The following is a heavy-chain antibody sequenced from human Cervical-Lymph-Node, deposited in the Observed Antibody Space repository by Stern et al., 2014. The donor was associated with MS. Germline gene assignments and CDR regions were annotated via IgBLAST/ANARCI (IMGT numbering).Heavy chain of an antibody. CDR1: GVTFSSYA. V-gene: IGHV3-30*04. Sequence: VKLVESGGGVVQPGRSLRLSCAASGVTFSSYAMHWVRQAPGKGLEWVAVISSDGRNKYYAEPGKGRFTISSDNSKNTLYWQMNSLRAEDTAVYYCARDGYYDSSGYDAFDIWGQGTMVTVSS. CDR3: ARDGYYDSSGYDAFDI. J-gene: IGHJ3*02. CDR2: ISSDGRNK. D-gene: IGHD3-22*01.